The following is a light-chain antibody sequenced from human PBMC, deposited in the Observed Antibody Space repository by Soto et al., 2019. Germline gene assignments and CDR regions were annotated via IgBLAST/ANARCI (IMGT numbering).Light chain of an antibody. J-gene: IGKJ1*01. CDR3: QQYNNWPPWT. Sequence: EIVMTQSPGTLSVSPGERATLSCRASQSVSSNLAWYQQKPGQAPRLLIYGASTRATGLPARFSGSGSGTEFTLTISSLQSEDLAVYYCQQYNNWPPWTFDQGTKVEIK. CDR2: GAS. V-gene: IGKV3-15*01. CDR1: QSVSSN.